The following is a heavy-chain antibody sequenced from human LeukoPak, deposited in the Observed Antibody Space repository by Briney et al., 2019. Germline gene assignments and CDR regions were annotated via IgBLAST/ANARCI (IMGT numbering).Heavy chain of an antibody. CDR1: GGSISSGGYY. D-gene: IGHD2-2*01. J-gene: IGHJ3*02. CDR3: AREGAQVVVPPKDAFDI. CDR2: IYHSGST. V-gene: IGHV4-30-2*01. Sequence: SETLSLTCTVSGGSISSGGYYWSWIRQPPGKGLEWIGYIYHSGSTYYNPSLKSRVTISVDRSKNQFSLKLSPVTAADTAVYYCAREGAQVVVPPKDAFDIWGQGTMVTVSS.